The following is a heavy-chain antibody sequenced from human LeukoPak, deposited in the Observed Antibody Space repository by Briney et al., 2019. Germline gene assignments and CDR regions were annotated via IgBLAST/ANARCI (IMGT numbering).Heavy chain of an antibody. D-gene: IGHD1-26*01. CDR2: ISAYNGNT. CDR1: GYTFTSYG. J-gene: IGHJ4*02. CDR3: ARDPGSYFPFDY. Sequence: VAPVKVSCKASGYTFTSYGISWVRQAPGQGLEWMGWISAYNGNTNYAQKLQGRVTMTTDTSTSTAYMELRGLRSDDTAVYYCARDPGSYFPFDYWGQGTLVTVSS. V-gene: IGHV1-18*01.